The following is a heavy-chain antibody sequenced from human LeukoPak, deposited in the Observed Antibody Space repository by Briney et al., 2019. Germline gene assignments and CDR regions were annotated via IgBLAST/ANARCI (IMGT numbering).Heavy chain of an antibody. Sequence: GGSLRLSCAASGFTFSDFYMSWIRQAPGKGLEWVSAISGSGGSTYYADSVKGRFTISRDNSKNTLYLQMNSLRAEDTAVYYCAKDQSLGYWGQGTLVTVSS. CDR2: ISGSGGST. V-gene: IGHV3-23*01. CDR1: GFTFSDFY. J-gene: IGHJ4*02. CDR3: AKDQSLGY. D-gene: IGHD1-26*01.